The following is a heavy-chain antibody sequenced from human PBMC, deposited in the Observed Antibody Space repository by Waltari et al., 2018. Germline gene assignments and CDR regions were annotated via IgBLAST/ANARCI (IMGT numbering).Heavy chain of an antibody. CDR3: ARARRYDGGGGYYYGMDV. V-gene: IGHV1-69*02. CDR2: IMPLVGIA. D-gene: IGHD3-22*01. J-gene: IGHJ6*02. Sequence: QVQLVQSGAEVTKPGSSVKVSCKASGGTFSSYTINWVRQAPGQGLEWMGRIMPLVGIANYSPKFQGRVTLTADNSPSQVYRGRVSLRSEDTAVDPVARARRYDGGGGYYYGMDVWGQGTTVTVSS. CDR1: GGTFSSYT.